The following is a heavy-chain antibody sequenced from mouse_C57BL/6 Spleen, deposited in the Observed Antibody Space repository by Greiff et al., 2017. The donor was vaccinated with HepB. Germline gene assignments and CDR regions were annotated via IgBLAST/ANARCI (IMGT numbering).Heavy chain of an antibody. J-gene: IGHJ2*01. D-gene: IGHD2-5*01. CDR2: IDPSDSET. CDR1: GYTFTSYW. V-gene: IGHV1-52*01. CDR3: ARSGYYSNRYFDY. Sequence: QVQLKQPGAELVRPGSSVKLSCKASGYTFTSYWMHWVKQRPIQGLEWIGNIDPSDSETHYNQKFKDKATLTVDKSSSTAYMQLSSLTSEDSAVYYCARSGYYSNRYFDYWGQGTTLTVSS.